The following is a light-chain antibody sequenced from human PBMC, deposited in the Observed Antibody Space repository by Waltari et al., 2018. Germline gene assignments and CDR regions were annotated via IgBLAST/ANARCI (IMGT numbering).Light chain of an antibody. V-gene: IGLV3-21*04. Sequence: SYVLTQPPSVSVAPGETARITCGGDNIGSYSVHWYQQKPGQAPVLVIFYDSDGPSGIPERVSGSNSWNTATLTISRVEAGDEANYYCQVWHAAIDPGVFGTGTEVTV. J-gene: IGLJ1*01. CDR1: NIGSYS. CDR3: QVWHAAIDPGV. CDR2: YDS.